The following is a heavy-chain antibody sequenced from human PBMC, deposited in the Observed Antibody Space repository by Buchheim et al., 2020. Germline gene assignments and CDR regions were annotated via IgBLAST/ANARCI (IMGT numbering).Heavy chain of an antibody. Sequence: EVQLVESGGGLVKPGGSLRLSCAASGFTFSNAWMSWVRQAPGKGLEWVGRIKSKTDGGTTDYAAPVKGRFTISRDDSKNTLFLQMNSLKTEDTAVYYCTTGKFGYYYDSSGYGWWGQGTL. V-gene: IGHV3-15*01. CDR3: TTGKFGYYYDSSGYGW. J-gene: IGHJ4*02. CDR1: GFTFSNAW. D-gene: IGHD3-22*01. CDR2: IKSKTDGGTT.